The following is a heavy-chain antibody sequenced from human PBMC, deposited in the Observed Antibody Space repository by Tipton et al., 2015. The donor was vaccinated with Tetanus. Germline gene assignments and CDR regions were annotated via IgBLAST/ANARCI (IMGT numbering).Heavy chain of an antibody. CDR1: GASISSNTYY. J-gene: IGHJ4*02. V-gene: IGHV4-39*07. Sequence: TLSLTCTVSGASISSNTYYWGWIRQPPGKGLEWIASVSYSGSTNYNPSLKSRVTISVDTSKNQFSLKLSSVTAADTAVYFCARANFDSSKKGPFDSWGQGILVIVSA. CDR2: VSYSGST. D-gene: IGHD3-3*01. CDR3: ARANFDSSKKGPFDS.